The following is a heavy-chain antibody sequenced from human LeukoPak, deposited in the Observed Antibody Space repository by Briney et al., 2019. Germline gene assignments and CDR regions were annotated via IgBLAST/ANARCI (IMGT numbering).Heavy chain of an antibody. CDR2: INHSGST. CDR3: ARGLSAGTGRWFDP. V-gene: IGHV4-34*01. J-gene: IGHJ5*02. CDR1: GGSFSGYY. Sequence: SETLSLTCAVSGGSFSGYYWSWIRQPPGKGLEWIGEINHSGSTNYNPSLKGRVTISVDTSKNQFSLKLSSVTAADTAVYYCARGLSAGTGRWFDPWGQGTLVTVSS. D-gene: IGHD6-13*01.